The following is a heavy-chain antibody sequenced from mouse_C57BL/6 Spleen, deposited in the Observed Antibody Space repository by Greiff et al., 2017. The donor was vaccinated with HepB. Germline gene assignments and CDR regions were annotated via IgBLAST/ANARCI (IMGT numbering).Heavy chain of an antibody. CDR2: INPNNGGT. D-gene: IGHD1-1*01. J-gene: IGHJ2*01. CDR1: GYTFTDYY. V-gene: IGHV1-26*01. CDR3: ARRGFITTYFDY. Sequence: EVQLQQSGPELVKPGASVKISCKASGYTFTDYYMNWVKQSHGKSLEWIGDINPNNGGTSYNQKFKGKATLTVDKSSSTAYMELRSLTSEDSAVYYCARRGFITTYFDYWGQGTTLTVSS.